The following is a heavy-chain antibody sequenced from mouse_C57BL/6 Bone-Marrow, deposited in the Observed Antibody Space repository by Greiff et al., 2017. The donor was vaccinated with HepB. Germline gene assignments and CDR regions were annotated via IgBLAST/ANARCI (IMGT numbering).Heavy chain of an antibody. CDR3: ARSDTVVGDYYAMDY. CDR2: INPNNGGT. V-gene: IGHV1-22*01. J-gene: IGHJ4*01. D-gene: IGHD1-1*01. CDR1: GYTFTDYN. Sequence: EVQLQHSGPELVKPGASVKMSCKASGYTFTDYNMHWVKQSHGKSLEWIGYINPNNGGTSYNQKFKGKATLTVNKSSSTAYMELRSLTSEDSAVYYCARSDTVVGDYYAMDYWGQGTSVTVSS.